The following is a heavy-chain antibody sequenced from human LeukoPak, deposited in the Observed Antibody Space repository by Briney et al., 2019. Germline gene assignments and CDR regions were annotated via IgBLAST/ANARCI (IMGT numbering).Heavy chain of an antibody. CDR2: IYYSGST. V-gene: IGHV4-61*01. CDR3: ARTSLTAPDYYDSSGYCDY. CDR1: GGSVSSGSYY. J-gene: IGHJ4*02. Sequence: PSETLSLTCIVSGGSVSSGSYYWSWIRQPPGKGLEWIGYIYYSGSTNYNPSLKSRVTISVDTSKNQFSLKLSSVTAADTAVYYCARTSLTAPDYYDSSGYCDYWGQGTLVTVSS. D-gene: IGHD3-22*01.